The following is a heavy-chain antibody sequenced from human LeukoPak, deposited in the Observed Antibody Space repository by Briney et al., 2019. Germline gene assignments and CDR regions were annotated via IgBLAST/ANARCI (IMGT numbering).Heavy chain of an antibody. J-gene: IGHJ6*02. CDR2: ISSSSSFI. D-gene: IGHD2-2*02. V-gene: IGHV3-21*01. CDR3: AREGTTPEYLLYSFYGFDV. Sequence: SGGSLRLSCAASGFNFRAYTMNWVRRAPGKGLEWVSSISSSSSFIYYADSVKGRFTISRDNAKHSLYLQMNSLRAEDTALYYCAREGTTPEYLLYSFYGFDVWGQGTTVTVSS. CDR1: GFNFRAYT.